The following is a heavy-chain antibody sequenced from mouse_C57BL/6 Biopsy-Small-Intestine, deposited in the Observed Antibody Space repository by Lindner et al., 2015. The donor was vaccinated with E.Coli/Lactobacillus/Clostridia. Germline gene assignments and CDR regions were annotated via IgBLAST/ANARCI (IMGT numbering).Heavy chain of an antibody. V-gene: IGHV1-47*01. J-gene: IGHJ3*01. CDR1: GYTFTTYP. D-gene: IGHD1-1*01. CDR2: FHPDNDAT. Sequence: VQLQESGAELVKPGASVKMSCKASGYTFTTYPIEWMKQNHEKSLEWIGNFHPDNDATKYNEKFKGKATLTVEISSSTVYLELSRLTSDDSAVYYCARGSSYVGFAHWGQGTLVTASA. CDR3: ARGSSYVGFAH.